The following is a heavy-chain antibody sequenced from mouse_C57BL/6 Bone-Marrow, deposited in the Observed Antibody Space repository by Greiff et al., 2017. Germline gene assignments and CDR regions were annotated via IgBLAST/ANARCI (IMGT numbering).Heavy chain of an antibody. J-gene: IGHJ4*01. D-gene: IGHD1-1*01. V-gene: IGHV5-17*01. CDR2: ISSGSSTI. Sequence: EVKLMESGGGLVKPGGSLKLSCAASGFTFSDYGMHWVRQAPEKGLEWVAYISSGSSTIYYADTVKGRFTISRDNAKNTLFLQMTSLRSEDTAMYYCARNYGSSYPYAMYYWGQGTSVTVSS. CDR1: GFTFSDYG. CDR3: ARNYGSSYPYAMYY.